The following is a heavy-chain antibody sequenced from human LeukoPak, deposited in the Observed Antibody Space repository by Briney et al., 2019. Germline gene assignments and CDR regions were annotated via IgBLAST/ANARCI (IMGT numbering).Heavy chain of an antibody. Sequence: ASVKVSCKASGYTFTSYDINWVRQATGQGLEWMGWMNPNSGNTGYAQKFQGRVTMTRNTSISTAYMELSSLRSEDTAVYYCARVYYDSGVFSFDWYSDLWGRGPRATVPS. J-gene: IGHJ2*01. CDR3: ARVYYDSGVFSFDWYSDL. V-gene: IGHV1-8*01. D-gene: IGHD3-22*01. CDR1: GYTFTSYD. CDR2: MNPNSGNT.